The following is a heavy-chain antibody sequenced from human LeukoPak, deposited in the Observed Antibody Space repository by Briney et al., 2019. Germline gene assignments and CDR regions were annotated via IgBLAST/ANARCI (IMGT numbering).Heavy chain of an antibody. CDR3: ARDLDYYGSGNDY. D-gene: IGHD3-10*01. J-gene: IGHJ4*02. CDR1: GLTVGFKC. CDR2: IYSGGSS. V-gene: IGHV3-66*01. Sequence: GGSLRLSCAASGLTVGFKCMSWVRQAPGKGLEWVSIIYSGGSSYYADSVKGRFTVSRDTSKNTLYLQMNSLRAEDTAVYYCARDLDYYGSGNDYWGQGTLVTVSS.